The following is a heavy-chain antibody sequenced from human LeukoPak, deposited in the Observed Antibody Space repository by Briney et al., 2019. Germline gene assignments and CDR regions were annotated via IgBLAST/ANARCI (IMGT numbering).Heavy chain of an antibody. J-gene: IGHJ3*02. CDR3: ARGGDMRVVGAFDI. D-gene: IGHD3-22*01. CDR1: GYTFTSYG. CDR2: ISVYNGNT. Sequence: ASVKVSCKASGYTFTSYGINWVRQAPGQGLEWMGWISVYNGNTNYAQKLQGRVTMTSDTSTSTVNMELRSLRSDDTALYYCARGGDMRVVGAFDIWGEGTMVTVSS. V-gene: IGHV1-18*01.